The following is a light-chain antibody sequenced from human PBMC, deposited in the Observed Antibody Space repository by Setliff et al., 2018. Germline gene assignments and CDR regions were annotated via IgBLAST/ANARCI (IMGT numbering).Light chain of an antibody. V-gene: IGKV3-15*01. Sequence: EIVMTQSPATLSVSAGERVTLSCRASQSISRKLAWYQQKPGQAPRLLMYDAATRATGIPARFSGTGSGTEFTLTISSLQSEDLAVYYCQHYNIWPFTFGPGTKVDIK. CDR2: DAA. CDR1: QSISRK. J-gene: IGKJ3*01. CDR3: QHYNIWPFT.